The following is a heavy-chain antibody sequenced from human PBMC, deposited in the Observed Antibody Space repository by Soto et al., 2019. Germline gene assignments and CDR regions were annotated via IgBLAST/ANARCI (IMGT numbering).Heavy chain of an antibody. CDR1: GYTFTSYD. D-gene: IGHD2-8*01. CDR3: ARGGCTNGVCYTRYYYMDV. CDR2: MNPNSGNT. V-gene: IGHV1-8*01. J-gene: IGHJ6*03. Sequence: ASVKVSCKASGYTFTSYDINWVRQATGQGLEWMGWMNPNSGNTGYAQKFQGRVTMTRNTSISTAYMELSSLRSEDTAVYYCARGGCTNGVCYTRYYYMDVWGKGTTVTVSS.